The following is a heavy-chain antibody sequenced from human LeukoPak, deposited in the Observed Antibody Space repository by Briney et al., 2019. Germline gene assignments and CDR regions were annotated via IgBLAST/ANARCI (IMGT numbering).Heavy chain of an antibody. CDR1: GGSFSGYY. D-gene: IGHD6-6*01. V-gene: IGHV4-34*01. Sequence: SETLSLTCAVYGGSFSGYYWSWIRQPPGKGLEWIGEINHSGSTNYNPSHKSRVTISVDTSKNQFSLKLSSVTAADTAVYYCARAKAARPSGEFDYWGQGTLVTVSS. J-gene: IGHJ4*02. CDR3: ARAKAARPSGEFDY. CDR2: INHSGST.